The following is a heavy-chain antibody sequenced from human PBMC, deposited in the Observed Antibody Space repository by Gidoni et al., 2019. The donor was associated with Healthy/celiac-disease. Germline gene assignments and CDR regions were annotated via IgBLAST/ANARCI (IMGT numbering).Heavy chain of an antibody. CDR3: ARAAAARRGEAPNPEDY. V-gene: IGHV1-69*01. CDR2: IIPIFGTA. D-gene: IGHD6-6*01. J-gene: IGHJ4*02. Sequence: QVQLVQSGAEVKKPGSSVKVSCKASGGTFSSYAISWVRQAPGQGLEWMGGIIPIFGTANYAQKFQGRVTITADESTSTAYMELSSLRSEDTAVFYCARAAAARRGEAPNPEDYWGQGTLVTVSS. CDR1: GGTFSSYA.